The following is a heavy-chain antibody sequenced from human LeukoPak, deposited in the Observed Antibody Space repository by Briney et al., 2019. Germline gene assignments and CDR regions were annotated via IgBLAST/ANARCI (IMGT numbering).Heavy chain of an antibody. CDR1: GYSFTSYW. V-gene: IGHV5-51*01. D-gene: IGHD4-23*01. CDR2: IYPDDSDT. Sequence: PGESLKISCKGSGYSFTSYWIGWVRQTPGKGLEWMAIIYPDDSDTRYSPSFQGQVTISADKSISTAYLQWSSLKASDTAMYYCARHLYGGNSGSAFDIWGQGTMVTVSS. CDR3: ARHLYGGNSGSAFDI. J-gene: IGHJ3*02.